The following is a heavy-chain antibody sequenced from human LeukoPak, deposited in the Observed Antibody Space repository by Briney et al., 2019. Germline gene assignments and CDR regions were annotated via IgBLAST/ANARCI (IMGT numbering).Heavy chain of an antibody. D-gene: IGHD6-6*01. CDR1: GFTFSSYG. V-gene: IGHV3-30*18. Sequence: GGSLRLSCAASGFTFSSYGMHWVRQAPGKGLEWVAVISYDESNKYYADSVKGRFTISRDNAKNSLYLQMNSLRAEDTALYYCAKVKAGREYYYNGMDVWGQGTTVTVSS. CDR2: ISYDESNK. J-gene: IGHJ6*02. CDR3: AKVKAGREYYYNGMDV.